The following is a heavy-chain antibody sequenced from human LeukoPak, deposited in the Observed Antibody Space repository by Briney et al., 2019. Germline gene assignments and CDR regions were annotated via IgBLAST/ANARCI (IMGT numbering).Heavy chain of an antibody. D-gene: IGHD6-6*01. CDR3: AKGVEYSSSSPDDY. V-gene: IGHV3-7*03. CDR1: GFAFSSYW. J-gene: IGHJ4*02. CDR2: IKKDGSEK. Sequence: GGSLRLSCATSGFAFSSYWMNWVRQAPGKGLEWVANIKKDGSEKYYVDSLRGRFTISRDNAKNSLYLQMNSLRAEDTAVYYCAKGVEYSSSSPDDYWGQGTLVTVSS.